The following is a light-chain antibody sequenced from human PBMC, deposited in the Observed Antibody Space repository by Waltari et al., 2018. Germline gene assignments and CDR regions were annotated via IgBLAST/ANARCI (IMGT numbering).Light chain of an antibody. Sequence: QSALTQPASVSGSPGQSITISCPGTSSNIGSYKIASWDQHHPGQTPKVLFYEDDKSPSGISNPFSGSKAGNTASLTIAGLPAEDEADYYCASYLGGNIWVFGEGTRLTV. J-gene: IGLJ3*02. CDR3: ASYLGGNIWV. CDR1: SSNIGSYKI. CDR2: EDD. V-gene: IGLV2-23*01.